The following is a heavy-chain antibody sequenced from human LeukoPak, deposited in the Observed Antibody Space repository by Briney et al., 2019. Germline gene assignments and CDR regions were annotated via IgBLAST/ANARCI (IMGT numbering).Heavy chain of an antibody. Sequence: GASVKVSCKASGYTFTTYGISWLRQAPGHGLEWMGWIAPYNGNTNYVQKFQGRVTMTTDTSSTTAYMELRSLTSDDTAVYYCARHYTSPQHHYFDFWGQGTLVTVSS. V-gene: IGHV1-18*01. D-gene: IGHD3-3*01. CDR1: GYTFTTYG. J-gene: IGHJ4*02. CDR2: IAPYNGNT. CDR3: ARHYTSPQHHYFDF.